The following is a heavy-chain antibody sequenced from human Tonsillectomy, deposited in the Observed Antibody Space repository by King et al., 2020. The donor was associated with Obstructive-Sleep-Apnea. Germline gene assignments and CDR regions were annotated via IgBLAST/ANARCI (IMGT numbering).Heavy chain of an antibody. CDR1: GGSFSGYY. CDR2: INHSGST. J-gene: IGHJ6*02. CDR3: AIKSSWYRFGYYYGMDV. Sequence: VQLQQWGAGLLKPSETLSLTCAVYGGSFSGYYWSWIRQPPGKGLEWIGEINHSGSTNYNPSLKSRVTISVDTSKNQFSLKLSSVTAADTALYYCAIKSSWYRFGYYYGMDVWGQGTTVTVSS. D-gene: IGHD6-13*01. V-gene: IGHV4-34*01.